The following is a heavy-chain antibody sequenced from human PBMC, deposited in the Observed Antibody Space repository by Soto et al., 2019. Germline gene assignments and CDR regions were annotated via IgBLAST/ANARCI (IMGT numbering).Heavy chain of an antibody. Sequence: SETLSLTCTVSGGSISSGDYYWSWIRQPPGKGLEWIGYIYYSGSTYYNPSLKSRVTISVDTSKNQFSLTLNSVTAADTAVYYCARAQFYSGSGRYNNLMFDPWGQGIQVTVS. J-gene: IGHJ5*02. CDR3: ARAQFYSGSGRYNNLMFDP. CDR2: IYYSGST. CDR1: GGSISSGDYY. V-gene: IGHV4-30-4*01. D-gene: IGHD3-10*01.